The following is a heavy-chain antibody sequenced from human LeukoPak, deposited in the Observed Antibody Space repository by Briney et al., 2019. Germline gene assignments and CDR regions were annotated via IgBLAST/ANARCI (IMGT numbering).Heavy chain of an antibody. CDR3: ARFNSGCSEASCYVHY. J-gene: IGHJ4*02. CDR2: IYSSGTT. Sequence: SETLSLTCTVSGGSMNNHYWTWLRQPPGKGLELIGHIYSSGTTAYTPSLKSRVTMSIDTSKNQFSLNVFSVTAADSAVYYCARFNSGCSEASCYVHYWGQGTLVTVSS. V-gene: IGHV4-59*11. D-gene: IGHD2-2*01. CDR1: GGSMNNHY.